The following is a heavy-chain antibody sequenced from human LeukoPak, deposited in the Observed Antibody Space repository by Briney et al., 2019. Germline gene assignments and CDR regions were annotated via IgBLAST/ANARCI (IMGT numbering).Heavy chain of an antibody. D-gene: IGHD3-10*01. CDR1: GFTFSSYS. CDR3: ARDGSGY. V-gene: IGHV3-48*01. J-gene: IGHJ4*02. Sequence: GGSLRLSCAASGFTFSSYSMNWVRQAPGEGVEWVSHISSGSGSISYADSVKGRFTISRDNAKNSLYLQMNSLRAEETAVYYCARDGSGYWGQGTLVTVSS. CDR2: ISSGSGSI.